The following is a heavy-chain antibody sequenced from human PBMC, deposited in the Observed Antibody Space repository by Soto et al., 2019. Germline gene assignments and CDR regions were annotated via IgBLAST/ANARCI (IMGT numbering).Heavy chain of an antibody. J-gene: IGHJ4*02. CDR1: GYTLTSYD. CDR2: INHNTGYT. V-gene: IGHV1-8*01. CDR3: VRGRVMITFGVVIVIDY. D-gene: IGHD3-16*02. Sequence: ASVKVSCKASGYTLTSYDINWVRQATGQGLEWMGWINHNTGYTDYAQKFQDRVTMTGNTSITTAYMELSSLRSEDTAVYYCVRGRVMITFGVVIVIDYWGQGSPVTVSS.